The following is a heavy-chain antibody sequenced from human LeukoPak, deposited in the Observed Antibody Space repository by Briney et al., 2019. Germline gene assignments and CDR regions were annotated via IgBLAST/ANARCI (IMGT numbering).Heavy chain of an antibody. Sequence: GASVKVSCKASGYTFTGYYMHWVRQAPGQGLEWMGWINPNSGGTNYAQKFQGRVTMTRDTSISTAYMELSRLRSDDTAVYYCARGENDFWSGYLFDYWGQGTLATVSS. D-gene: IGHD3-3*01. J-gene: IGHJ4*02. CDR2: INPNSGGT. CDR3: ARGENDFWSGYLFDY. CDR1: GYTFTGYY. V-gene: IGHV1-2*02.